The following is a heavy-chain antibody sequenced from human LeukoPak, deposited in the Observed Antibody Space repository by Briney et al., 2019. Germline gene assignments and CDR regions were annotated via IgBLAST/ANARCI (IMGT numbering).Heavy chain of an antibody. D-gene: IGHD3-22*01. V-gene: IGHV3-30*02. CDR2: IRYDGSNK. CDR1: GFTFSSYG. CDR3: ASPPTMIVGH. J-gene: IGHJ4*02. Sequence: SGGSLRLSCAASGFTFSSYGMHWVRQAPGKGLEWVAFIRYDGSNKYYADSVKGRFTISRDNAKNSLYLQMNSLRAEDTAVYYCASPPTMIVGHWGQGTLVTVSS.